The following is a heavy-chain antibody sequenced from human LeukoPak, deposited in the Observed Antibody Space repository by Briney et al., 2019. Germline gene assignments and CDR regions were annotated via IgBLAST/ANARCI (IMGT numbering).Heavy chain of an antibody. J-gene: IGHJ4*02. V-gene: IGHV3-23*01. D-gene: IGHD1-26*01. CDR2: ISGSGGST. Sequence: GGSLRLSCAASGFAFSSYAMSWVRQAPGKGLEWVSAISGSGGSTYYADSVKGRFTISIDNSKNTLYLQMNSLRAEDTAVYYCAKDQRELLPLDYWGQGTLVTVSS. CDR3: AKDQRELLPLDY. CDR1: GFAFSSYA.